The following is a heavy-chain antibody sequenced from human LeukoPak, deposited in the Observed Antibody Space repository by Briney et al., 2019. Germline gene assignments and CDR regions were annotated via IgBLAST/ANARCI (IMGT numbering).Heavy chain of an antibody. Sequence: GASVKVSCKASGGTFSSYATSWVRQAPGQGLEWMGGIIPIFGTANYAQKFQGRVTITADESTSTAYMELSSLRSEDTAVYYCATDRGIAAAGDAFDIWGQGTMVTVSS. J-gene: IGHJ3*02. D-gene: IGHD6-13*01. CDR1: GGTFSSYA. CDR2: IIPIFGTA. CDR3: ATDRGIAAAGDAFDI. V-gene: IGHV1-69*13.